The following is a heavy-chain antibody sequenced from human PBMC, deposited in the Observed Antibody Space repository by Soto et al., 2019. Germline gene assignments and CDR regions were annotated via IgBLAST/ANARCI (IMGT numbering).Heavy chain of an antibody. V-gene: IGHV3-21*01. CDR3: ARDGPAYYYDSSPVDY. Sequence: EVQLVESGGGLVKPGGSLRLSCAASGFTFSSYSMNWVRQAPGKGLEWVSSISSSSSYIYYADSVKGRFTISRDNXKXXLYLQMNSLRAEDTAVYYCARDGPAYYYDSSPVDYWGQGTLVTVSS. CDR1: GFTFSSYS. J-gene: IGHJ4*02. D-gene: IGHD3-22*01. CDR2: ISSSSSYI.